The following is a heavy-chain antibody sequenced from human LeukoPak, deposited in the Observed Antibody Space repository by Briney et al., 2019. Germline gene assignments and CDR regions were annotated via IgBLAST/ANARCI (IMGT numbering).Heavy chain of an antibody. D-gene: IGHD5-18*01. V-gene: IGHV4-4*07. CDR2: IYTSGST. CDR3: ARDRLDTAMVTPFDY. Sequence: SETLSLTCTVSGGSISSYYWSWLRQPAGKGLEWIGRIYTSGSTNYNPSLKSRVTMSVDTSKNQFSLKLSSVTAADTAVYYCARDRLDTAMVTPFDYWGQGTLVTVPS. J-gene: IGHJ4*02. CDR1: GGSISSYY.